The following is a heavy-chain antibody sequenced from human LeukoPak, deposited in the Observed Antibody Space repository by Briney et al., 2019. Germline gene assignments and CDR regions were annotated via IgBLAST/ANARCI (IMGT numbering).Heavy chain of an antibody. CDR3: ARVLQKSRDAFDI. D-gene: IGHD3-3*01. V-gene: IGHV1-69*13. J-gene: IGHJ3*02. CDR1: GGTFKNHA. Sequence: SVKVSCKGSGGTFKNHAISWVRQAPGQGLEWMGGIIPIFSSPKYALRFQGRVSITADESINTAYMELSSLRSEDTAVYYCARVLQKSRDAFDIWGQETMVTVSS. CDR2: IIPIFSSP.